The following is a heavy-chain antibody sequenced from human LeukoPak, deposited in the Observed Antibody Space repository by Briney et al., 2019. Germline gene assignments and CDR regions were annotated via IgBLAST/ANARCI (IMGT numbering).Heavy chain of an antibody. CDR1: GFIFSRYV. Sequence: PGGSLRLSCAASGFIFSRYVMSWVRQPPGKGLEWIGEISHSGRTSYNPSLKTRITMSVDKSKNQFSLNLRSVTAADTAVYYCAKNRLNSGYYPSFDYWGQGTLVTVSS. CDR2: ISHSGRT. V-gene: IGHV4-4*02. CDR3: AKNRLNSGYYPSFDY. D-gene: IGHD3-22*01. J-gene: IGHJ4*02.